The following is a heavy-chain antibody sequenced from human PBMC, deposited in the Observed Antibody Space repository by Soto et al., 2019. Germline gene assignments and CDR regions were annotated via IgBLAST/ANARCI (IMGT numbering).Heavy chain of an antibody. CDR2: INGGDDSE. D-gene: IGHD2-21*02. CDR1: GFTFRSSP. V-gene: IGHV3-23*01. J-gene: IGHJ4*02. Sequence: GGSLRLSCAVSGFTFRSSPMSWVRRAPGKGLEWVSGINGGDDSEHYVDSVRGRFTIIRDNSKNLLLLQMNSLRAEDTAVYYCAKVQHIVVLTAKDYGGQGTLVTVSS. CDR3: AKVQHIVVLTAKDY.